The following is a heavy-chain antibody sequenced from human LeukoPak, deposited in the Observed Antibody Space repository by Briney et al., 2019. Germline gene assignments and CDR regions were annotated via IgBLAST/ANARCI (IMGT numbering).Heavy chain of an antibody. CDR2: ISAYSGNT. CDR1: GYTFTSYG. J-gene: IGHJ4*02. D-gene: IGHD5-24*01. V-gene: IGHV1-18*01. CDR3: ARVRRDGYNSCFDY. Sequence: ASVKVSCKASGYTFTSYGISWVRQAPGQGLEWMGWISAYSGNTNYAQKLQGRVTITTDESTSTAYMELSSLRSEDTAVYYCARVRRDGYNSCFDYWGQGTLVTVSS.